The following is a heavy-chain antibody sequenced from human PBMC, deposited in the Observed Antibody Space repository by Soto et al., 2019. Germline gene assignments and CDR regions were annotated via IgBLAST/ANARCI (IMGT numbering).Heavy chain of an antibody. V-gene: IGHV3-33*01. CDR1: GFTFSSYG. CDR2: IWYDGSNK. Sequence: QVQLVESGGGVVQPGRSLRLSCAASGFTFSSYGMHWVRQAPGKGLEWVAVIWYDGSNKYYADSVKGRFTISRDNSKNTLYLQMNSLRAEDTAVYYCARGTYYYDLSWFDPWGQGTLVTVSS. CDR3: ARGTYYYDLSWFDP. J-gene: IGHJ5*02. D-gene: IGHD3-22*01.